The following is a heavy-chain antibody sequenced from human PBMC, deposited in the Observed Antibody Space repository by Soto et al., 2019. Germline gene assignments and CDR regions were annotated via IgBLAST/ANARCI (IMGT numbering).Heavy chain of an antibody. CDR3: ARQTSTLTKYVWFDP. D-gene: IGHD4-17*01. Sequence: PGGSLRLSCAASGFTFSSYEMNWVRQAPGKGLEWVSYISSSGSTIYYADSVKGRFTISRDNAKNSLYLQMNSLRADDTAVYYCARQTSTLTKYVWFDPWGHVTLFTV. CDR1: GFTFSSYE. J-gene: IGHJ5*02. CDR2: ISSSGSTI. V-gene: IGHV3-48*03.